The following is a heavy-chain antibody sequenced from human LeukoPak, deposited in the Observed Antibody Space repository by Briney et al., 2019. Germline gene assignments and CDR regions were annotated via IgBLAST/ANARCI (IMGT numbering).Heavy chain of an antibody. Sequence: SETLSLTCAVSGGSISSGGYSWSWIRQPPGKGLEWIGYIYHSGSTYYNPSLKSRVTISVDGSKNQFSLKLSSVTAADTAVYYCARGIAVAGTPYYGMDVWGQGTTVTVSS. J-gene: IGHJ6*02. CDR2: IYHSGST. CDR1: GGSISSGGYS. CDR3: ARGIAVAGTPYYGMDV. V-gene: IGHV4-30-2*01. D-gene: IGHD6-19*01.